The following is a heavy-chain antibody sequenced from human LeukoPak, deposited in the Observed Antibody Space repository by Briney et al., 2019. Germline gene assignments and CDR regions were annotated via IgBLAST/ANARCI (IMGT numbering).Heavy chain of an antibody. CDR1: GFTVSSNY. CDR2: TYSGGST. J-gene: IGHJ4*02. D-gene: IGHD3-22*01. CDR3: ARMRDSSGYLDY. Sequence: GGSLRLSCAASGFTVSSNYMSWVRQAPGKGLEWVSVTYSGGSTYYADSVKGRFTISRDNSKNTLYLQMNSLRAEDTAVYYCARMRDSSGYLDYWGQGTLVTVYS. V-gene: IGHV3-66*01.